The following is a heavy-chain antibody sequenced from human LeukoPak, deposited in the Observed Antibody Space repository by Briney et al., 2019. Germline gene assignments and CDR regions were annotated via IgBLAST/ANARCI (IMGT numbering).Heavy chain of an antibody. J-gene: IGHJ6*02. CDR3: TRTDPSYGMDV. Sequence: GGSLRLSCAASGFTFSGSAMHWVRQASGKGLEWVGRIRSKANSYATAYAASVKGRFTISRDDSKNTAYLQMNSLKTEDTAVYYCTRTDPSYGMDVWGQGTTVTVSS. CDR1: GFTFSGSA. CDR2: IRSKANSYAT. V-gene: IGHV3-73*01.